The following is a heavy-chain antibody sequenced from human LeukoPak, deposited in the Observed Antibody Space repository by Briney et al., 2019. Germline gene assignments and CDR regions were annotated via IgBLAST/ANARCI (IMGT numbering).Heavy chain of an antibody. D-gene: IGHD3-22*01. CDR3: ARQPRDYYYDSSGYYYFDY. CDR1: GYTFTSYG. V-gene: IGHV1-18*01. CDR2: ISAYNGNT. J-gene: IGHJ4*02. Sequence: ASVKVSCKASGYTFTSYGISWVRQAPGQGLEWKGWISAYNGNTNYAQELQGRVTMTTDTSTSTAYMELRSLRSDDTAVYYCARQPRDYYYDSSGYYYFDYWGQGTLVTVSS.